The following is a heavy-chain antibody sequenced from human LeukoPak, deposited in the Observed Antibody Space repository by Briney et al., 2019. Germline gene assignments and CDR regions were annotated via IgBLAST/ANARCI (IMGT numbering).Heavy chain of an antibody. CDR1: GGSISSGDYY. D-gene: IGHD3-10*01. V-gene: IGHV4-30-4*01. J-gene: IGHJ2*01. CDR2: IYYSGST. CDR3: ASRYGSGSYLGDWWYFDL. Sequence: SQTLSPTCTVSGGSISSGDYYWSWIRQPPGKGLEWIGYIYYSGSTYYNPSLKSRVTISVDTSKNQFSLKLSSVTAADTAVYYCASRYGSGSYLGDWWYFDLWGRGTLVTVSS.